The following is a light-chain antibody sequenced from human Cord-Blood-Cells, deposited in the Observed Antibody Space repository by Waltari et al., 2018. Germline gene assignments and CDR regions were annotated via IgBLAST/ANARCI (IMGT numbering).Light chain of an antibody. CDR3: SSYTSSSTLDV. J-gene: IGLJ1*01. CDR2: EVS. CDR1: SSDVGGYNY. V-gene: IGLV2-14*01. Sequence: QSALTQPASVSGSPGQSITISCTGTSSDVGGYNYVSWYQQHPGKAPKLMIYEVSNRPSGVSNRFSGSKSDNTASRTIAGLQAEDEDDYYCSSYTSSSTLDVFGTGTKVTVL.